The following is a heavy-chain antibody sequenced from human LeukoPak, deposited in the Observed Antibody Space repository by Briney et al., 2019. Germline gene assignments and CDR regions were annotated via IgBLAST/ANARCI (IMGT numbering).Heavy chain of an antibody. J-gene: IGHJ4*02. D-gene: IGHD2-2*03. V-gene: IGHV3-7*02. CDR3: ARQRLDNYFDY. Sequence: GGSLRLSCAASGFTFSRYWMSWVRQAPGRGLEWVASINQDGSEKYYVDSVKGRFTISRDNAKNSLYLQMNSLRAEDTAVYYCARQRLDNYFDYWGQGTLVTVSS. CDR1: GFTFSRYW. CDR2: INQDGSEK.